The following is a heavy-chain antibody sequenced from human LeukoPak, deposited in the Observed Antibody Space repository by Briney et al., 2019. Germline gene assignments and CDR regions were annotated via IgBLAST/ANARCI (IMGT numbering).Heavy chain of an antibody. Sequence: ASVKVSCKASGYTFTSYGISWVRQAPGQGLEWMGWISAYNGNTNYAQKLQDRVTMTTDTSTSTAYMELRSLTSDDTAVYFCARDKYSSGPDYSFEYWGQGTLVTVSS. CDR3: ARDKYSSGPDYSFEY. CDR1: GYTFTSYG. CDR2: ISAYNGNT. D-gene: IGHD6-19*01. J-gene: IGHJ4*02. V-gene: IGHV1-18*01.